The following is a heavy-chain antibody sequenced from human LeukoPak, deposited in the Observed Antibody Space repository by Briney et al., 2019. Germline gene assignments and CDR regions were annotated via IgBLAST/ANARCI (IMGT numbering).Heavy chain of an antibody. CDR2: ISGSGGST. CDR1: GSTFSSYA. CDR3: AKGGIEGFLEWLLAWYFDY. V-gene: IGHV3-23*01. D-gene: IGHD3-3*01. J-gene: IGHJ4*02. Sequence: PGGSLRLSRAASGSTFSSYAMSWVRQAPGKGLEWVSAISGSGGSTYYADSVKGRFTISRDNSKNTLYLQMNSLRAEDTAVYYCAKGGIEGFLEWLLAWYFDYWGQGTLVTVSS.